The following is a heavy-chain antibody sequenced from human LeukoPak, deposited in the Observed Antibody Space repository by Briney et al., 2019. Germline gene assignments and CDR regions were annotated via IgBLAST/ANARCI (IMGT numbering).Heavy chain of an antibody. CDR3: AKALSGSYGSRWFDP. V-gene: IGHV3-7*03. Sequence: GGSLRLSCAASRFTFSRYWMSWVRQAPGKGLEWVANIKHDGLEKYSVDSVKGRFTISRDNSKNTLYLQMNSLRAEDTAVYYCAKALSGSYGSRWFDPWGQGTLVTVSS. CDR2: IKHDGLEK. J-gene: IGHJ5*02. CDR1: RFTFSRYW. D-gene: IGHD1-26*01.